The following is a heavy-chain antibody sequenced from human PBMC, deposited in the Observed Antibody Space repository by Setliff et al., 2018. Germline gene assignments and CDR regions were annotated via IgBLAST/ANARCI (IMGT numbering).Heavy chain of an antibody. V-gene: IGHV1-18*01. Sequence: GASVKVSCKTSGYTFTNYGITWVRQAPGQGLEWMGWISGYSGNTKYAQKFQGRVTMTTDTSTSTAYLELRSLTSDDTAVYYCSRLVRYCTTTSCQGASGAEFWGQGTLVTVSS. CDR1: GYTFTNYG. CDR3: SRLVRYCTTTSCQGASGAEF. CDR2: ISGYSGNT. J-gene: IGHJ4*02. D-gene: IGHD2-2*01.